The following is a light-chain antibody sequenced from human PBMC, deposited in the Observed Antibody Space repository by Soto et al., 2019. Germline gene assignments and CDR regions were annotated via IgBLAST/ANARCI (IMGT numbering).Light chain of an antibody. Sequence: EIVLTQSPGTLSLSPGERATLSCRASQSVSSSYLAWYQQKPGQAPRLLIYGASSRATGIPDRFSSRGYGTDFTLTISRLEPEDFAVYYCQQYGSSPVTFGQGTKVDIK. CDR2: GAS. CDR3: QQYGSSPVT. CDR1: QSVSSSY. J-gene: IGKJ1*01. V-gene: IGKV3-20*01.